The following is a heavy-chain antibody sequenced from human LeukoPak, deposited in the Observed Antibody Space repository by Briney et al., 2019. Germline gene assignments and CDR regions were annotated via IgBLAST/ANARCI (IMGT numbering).Heavy chain of an antibody. D-gene: IGHD2-2*01. CDR2: ISYDGSNK. V-gene: IGHV3-30*18. Sequence: GGSLRLSCAASGLTFSSYGMHWVRQAPGKGLEWVTVISYDGSNKFYADSVKGRFTISRDNSKRTVSLEMNSLRVEDTAVYYCAKDILVNIVVVPAATDYGMDVWGRGTTVTVSS. J-gene: IGHJ6*02. CDR3: AKDILVNIVVVPAATDYGMDV. CDR1: GLTFSSYG.